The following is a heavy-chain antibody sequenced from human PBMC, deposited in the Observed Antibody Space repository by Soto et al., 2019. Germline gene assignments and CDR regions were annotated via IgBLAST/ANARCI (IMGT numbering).Heavy chain of an antibody. CDR2: INPSGGST. V-gene: IGHV1-46*01. CDR1: GYTFTSYY. CDR3: ARAAAVAGPLSGWFDP. D-gene: IGHD6-19*01. Sequence: QVQLVQSGAEVKKPGASVKVSCKASGYTFTSYYMHWVRQAPGQGLEWMGIINPSGGSTSYAQKFQGRVTMTRDTSTSTVYMELSSLRSEDTAVYYCARAAAVAGPLSGWFDPWGQGTLVTVSS. J-gene: IGHJ5*02.